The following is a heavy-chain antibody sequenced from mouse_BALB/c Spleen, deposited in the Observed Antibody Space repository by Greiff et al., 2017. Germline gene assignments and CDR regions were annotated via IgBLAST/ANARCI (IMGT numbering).Heavy chain of an antibody. Sequence: EVMLVESGGGLVQPGGSLKLSCAASGFDFSRYWMSWVRQAPGKGLEWIGEINPDSSTINYTPSLKDKFIISRDNAKNTLYLQMSKVRSEDTALYYCARRGLYDYVRFAYWGQGTLVTVSA. V-gene: IGHV4-1*02. CDR2: INPDSSTI. CDR3: ARRGLYDYVRFAY. D-gene: IGHD2-4*01. CDR1: GFDFSRYW. J-gene: IGHJ3*01.